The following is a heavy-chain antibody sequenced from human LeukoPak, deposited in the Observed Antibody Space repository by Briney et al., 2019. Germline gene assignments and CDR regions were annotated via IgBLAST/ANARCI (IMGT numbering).Heavy chain of an antibody. CDR3: AREPAMGPYYYYGMDV. Sequence: ASVKASCKASGYTFTSYAMHWVRQAPGQRLEWMGWINAGNGNTKYSQKFQGRVTITRDTSASTAYMELSSLRSEDTAVYYCAREPAMGPYYYYGMDVWGKGTTVTVSS. J-gene: IGHJ6*04. CDR2: INAGNGNT. D-gene: IGHD5-18*01. CDR1: GYTFTSYA. V-gene: IGHV1-3*01.